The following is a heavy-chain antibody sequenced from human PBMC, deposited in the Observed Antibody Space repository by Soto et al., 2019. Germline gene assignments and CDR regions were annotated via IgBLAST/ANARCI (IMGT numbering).Heavy chain of an antibody. CDR2: IKEDGSEI. CDR1: GFNLRSYW. Sequence: LRLSCAVSGFNLRSYWMSWVRQAPGKGLEWVASIKEDGSEIYYVQSVRGRFAISRDSAGNALQLAMNYLSAEDTATYFCARDIGFDYVNLGQWTLVTVSS. CDR3: ARDIGFDYVN. D-gene: IGHD3-16*01. J-gene: IGHJ1*01. V-gene: IGHV3-7*01.